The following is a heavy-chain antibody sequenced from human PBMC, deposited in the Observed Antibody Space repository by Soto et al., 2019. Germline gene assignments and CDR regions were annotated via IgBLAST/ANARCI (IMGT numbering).Heavy chain of an antibody. Sequence: AGGSLRLSCAASGFTFSSYAMNWVRQAPGKWLGWVALISYDGSNKYYADSVKGRFTISRDSSKNTLYLQMNSLRAADTAVYYCGRCSSTSCHLGSDYWGQGXLVTVSS. CDR3: GRCSSTSCHLGSDY. V-gene: IGHV3-30-3*01. D-gene: IGHD2-2*01. CDR1: GFTFSSYA. CDR2: ISYDGSNK. J-gene: IGHJ4*02.